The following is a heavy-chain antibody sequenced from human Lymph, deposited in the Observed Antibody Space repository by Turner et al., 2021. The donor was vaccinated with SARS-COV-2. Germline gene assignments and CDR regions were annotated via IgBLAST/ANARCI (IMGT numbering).Heavy chain of an antibody. D-gene: IGHD3-22*01. CDR1: GFTISSYA. CDR2: ISYDRSYK. CDR3: AKDRDSSGWVDY. Sequence: QVQLVEPGGGVVQPGRSLRVSCADTGFTISSYAMHWVRQAPGKGLEWVAFISYDRSYKYYADSVKVRFTFSRDNSKNTQYLQMNSLRAEDTAVYYCAKDRDSSGWVDYWGQGTLVTVSS. J-gene: IGHJ4*02. V-gene: IGHV3-30*04.